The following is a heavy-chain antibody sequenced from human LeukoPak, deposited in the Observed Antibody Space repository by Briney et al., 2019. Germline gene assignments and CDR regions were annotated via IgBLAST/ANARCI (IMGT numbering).Heavy chain of an antibody. J-gene: IGHJ4*02. V-gene: IGHV4-34*01. Sequence: SETLSLTCAVYGGSFSGYYWSWIRQPPGKGLEWIGEINHSGSTNYNPSLKSRVTISVDTSKSQFSLKLSSVTAADTAVYYCARDGRIAAAFRYYFDYWGQGTLVTVSS. CDR1: GGSFSGYY. CDR2: INHSGST. D-gene: IGHD6-13*01. CDR3: ARDGRIAAAFRYYFDY.